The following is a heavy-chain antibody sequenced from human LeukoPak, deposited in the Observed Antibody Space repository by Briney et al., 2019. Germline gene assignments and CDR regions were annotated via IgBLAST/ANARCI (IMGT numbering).Heavy chain of an antibody. J-gene: IGHJ4*02. D-gene: IGHD5-18*01. Sequence: GGSLRLSCAASGFIFSSFAMSWVRQAPGKGLEWVSTVSGSGNSTYYADSVKGRFTISRDKSKNTLYLQMNSLRAEDTAVYYCAKVVGYSYGYVDNWGQGTLVTVSS. CDR2: VSGSGNST. CDR3: AKVVGYSYGYVDN. V-gene: IGHV3-23*01. CDR1: GFIFSSFA.